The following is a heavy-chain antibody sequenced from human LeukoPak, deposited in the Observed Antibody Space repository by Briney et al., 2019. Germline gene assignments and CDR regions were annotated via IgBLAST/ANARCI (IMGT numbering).Heavy chain of an antibody. Sequence: GGSLRLSCAASGFTFSSFAMSWVRQAPGKGLEWVSAISGNSENAYFADSVKGRFTISRDDSKNTLYLQMTSLRVEDTAVYYCAKDRLTYDTAMAWFWGQGTLVTVSS. CDR1: GFTFSSFA. J-gene: IGHJ4*02. CDR2: ISGNSENA. CDR3: AKDRLTYDTAMAWF. D-gene: IGHD5-18*01. V-gene: IGHV3-23*01.